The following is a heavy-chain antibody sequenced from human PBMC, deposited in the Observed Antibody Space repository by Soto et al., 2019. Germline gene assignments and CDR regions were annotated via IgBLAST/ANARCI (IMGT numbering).Heavy chain of an antibody. CDR2: INSKSGDT. V-gene: IGHV1-2*02. CDR1: GYTFTGHF. D-gene: IGHD2-15*01. J-gene: IGHJ4*02. Sequence: ASVKVSCKASGYTFTGHFMHWVRQAPGQGLEWMGWINSKSGDTSYAQKFQGRVTMTRDTSVSTAYMELNRLTSDDTAVYYCAREIVVAGKQLDYWGPGTLVTVSS. CDR3: AREIVVAGKQLDY.